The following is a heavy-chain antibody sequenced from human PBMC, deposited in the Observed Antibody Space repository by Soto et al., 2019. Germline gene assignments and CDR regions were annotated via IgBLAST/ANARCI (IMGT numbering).Heavy chain of an antibody. Sequence: PGGSLRLSCAASGFTFSDYYISWIRQAPGKGLEWVSYISSIGSIIYSADSVTGRFNISRESAKNSLYLQMNSLRAEDTAVYYCASDLGYYASEGYFDYWGHGALVTVSS. CDR1: GFTFSDYY. V-gene: IGHV3-11*01. CDR3: ASDLGYYASEGYFDY. D-gene: IGHD3-22*01. CDR2: ISSIGSII. J-gene: IGHJ4*01.